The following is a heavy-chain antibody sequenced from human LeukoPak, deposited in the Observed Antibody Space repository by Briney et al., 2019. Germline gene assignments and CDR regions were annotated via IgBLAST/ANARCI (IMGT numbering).Heavy chain of an antibody. V-gene: IGHV3-48*01. D-gene: IGHD3-3*01. J-gene: IGHJ6*03. Sequence: GGSLRLSCAASGFTFSSYSMNWVRQAPGKGLEWVSYISSSSSTIYYADPVKGRFTISRDNAKNSLYLQMNSLRAEDTAVYYCARVTYDFWSSPTYYMDVWGKGTTVTVSS. CDR2: ISSSSSTI. CDR1: GFTFSSYS. CDR3: ARVTYDFWSSPTYYMDV.